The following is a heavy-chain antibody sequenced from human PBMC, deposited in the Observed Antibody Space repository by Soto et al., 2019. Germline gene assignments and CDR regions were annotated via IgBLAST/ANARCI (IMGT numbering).Heavy chain of an antibody. CDR1: GDSISSNNNY. CDR2: ISYSGTT. V-gene: IGHV4-30-4*01. D-gene: IGHD5-18*01. J-gene: IGHJ5*02. Sequence: SETLSLTCTVSGDSISSNNNYWSWIRQPPGEGLEWIGFISYSGTTSHSPSLKSRVAISLDTSKNQFSLSLSSVTAADTAVYYCARGRGYSYGLDPWGQGTLVTVSS. CDR3: ARGRGYSYGLDP.